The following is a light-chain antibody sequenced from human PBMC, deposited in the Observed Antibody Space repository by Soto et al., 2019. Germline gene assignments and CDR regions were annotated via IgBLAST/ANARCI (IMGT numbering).Light chain of an antibody. CDR1: MRVRTK. Sequence: EIVMTQSRANLCVSPGEGETLSCGVSMRVRTKLAWYQHKARQAPGLLIYGASTMATGIPDMFRGSGSGTEFTLPTSSLQSEEFAVYYCQQYNSSSPSTFGQGTRL. J-gene: IGKJ5*01. CDR3: QQYNSSSPST. CDR2: GAS. V-gene: IGKV3-15*01.